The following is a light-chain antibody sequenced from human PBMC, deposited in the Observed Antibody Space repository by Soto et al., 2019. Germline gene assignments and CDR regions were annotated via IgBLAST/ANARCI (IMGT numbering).Light chain of an antibody. Sequence: QSVLTQPASVSGSPGQSITISCTGTSSDVGSYNYVSWYQQHPGKAPKLMIYEVSDRPSGISSRFSGSKSGNTASLTISGLQTEDEADYYCSSYTSSSTLFGNGTKLTVL. CDR3: SSYTSSSTL. J-gene: IGLJ1*01. CDR2: EVS. CDR1: SSDVGSYNY. V-gene: IGLV2-14*01.